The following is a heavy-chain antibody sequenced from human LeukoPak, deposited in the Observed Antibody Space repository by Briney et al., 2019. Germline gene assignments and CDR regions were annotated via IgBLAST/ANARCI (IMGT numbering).Heavy chain of an antibody. CDR3: ARGTYYYDSSGYYYWFDH. Sequence: PSQTLSLTCTVSGGSISSGDYYWSWIRQPPGKGLEWIGYIYYSGSTYYNPSLKSRVTISVDTSKNQFSLELSSVTAADTAVYYCARGTYYYDSSGYYYWFDHWGQGTLVTVSS. V-gene: IGHV4-30-4*01. J-gene: IGHJ5*02. CDR2: IYYSGST. CDR1: GGSISSGDYY. D-gene: IGHD3-22*01.